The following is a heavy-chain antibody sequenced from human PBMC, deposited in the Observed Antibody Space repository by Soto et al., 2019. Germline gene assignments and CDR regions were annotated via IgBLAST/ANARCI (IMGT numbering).Heavy chain of an antibody. J-gene: IGHJ4*02. CDR2: TYYNGGT. V-gene: IGHV4-61*01. D-gene: IGHD2-15*01. CDR3: AREGCVGGAWYSGYKLGTND. CDR1: DGSIGSGHYY. Sequence: KPSETLSLTCTVSDGSIGSGHYYWTWILHPPGNGLEWIGHTYYNGGTNCNPSLQSRVIISTDTSKNQFSLRLTSVTAEDTAMYFCAREGCVGGAWYSGYKLGTNDWGQGIAVTVSS.